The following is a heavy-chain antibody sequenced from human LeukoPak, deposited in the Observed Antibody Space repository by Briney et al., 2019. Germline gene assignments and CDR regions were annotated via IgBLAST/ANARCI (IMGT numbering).Heavy chain of an antibody. CDR2: INPNSGGT. J-gene: IGHJ6*03. D-gene: IGHD6-13*01. CDR3: ARDRGLDIAAAGKFRHYYYYMDV. CDR1: GYTFTGYY. V-gene: IGHV1-2*02. Sequence: ASVKVSCKASGYTFTGYYMHWVRQAPGQGLEWMGWINPNSGGTNYAQKFQGRVTMTRDTSISTAYMELSRLRSDDTAVYYCARDRGLDIAAAGKFRHYYYYMDVWGKGTTVTVSS.